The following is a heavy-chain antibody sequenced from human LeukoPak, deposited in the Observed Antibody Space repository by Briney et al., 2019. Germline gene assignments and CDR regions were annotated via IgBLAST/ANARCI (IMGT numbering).Heavy chain of an antibody. Sequence: GGSLRLSCAASGFTFSSYGMHWVRQAPGKGLEWVAVIWYDGSNKYYADSVKGRFTISRDNSKNTLYLQMNSLRAEDTAVYYCARDRLAYCGGDCPISDYWGQGTLVTVSS. V-gene: IGHV3-33*01. CDR3: ARDRLAYCGGDCPISDY. CDR1: GFTFSSYG. J-gene: IGHJ4*02. D-gene: IGHD2-21*02. CDR2: IWYDGSNK.